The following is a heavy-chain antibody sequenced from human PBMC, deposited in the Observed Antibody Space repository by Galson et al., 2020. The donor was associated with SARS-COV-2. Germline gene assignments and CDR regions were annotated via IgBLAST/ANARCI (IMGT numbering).Heavy chain of an antibody. V-gene: IGHV3-30*04. CDR1: GFTFSSYA. Sequence: QLGESLKISCAASGFTFSSYAMHWVRQAPGKGLEWVAVISYDGSNKYYADSVKGRFTISRDNSKNTLYLQMNSLRAEDTAVYYCARDTPLRTYYYMDVWGKGTTVTVSS. CDR2: ISYDGSNK. J-gene: IGHJ6*03. CDR3: ARDTPLRTYYYMDV. D-gene: IGHD5-12*01.